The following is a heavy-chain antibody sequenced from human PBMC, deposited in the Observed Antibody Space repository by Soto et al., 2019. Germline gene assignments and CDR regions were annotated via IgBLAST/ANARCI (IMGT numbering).Heavy chain of an antibody. D-gene: IGHD2-2*01. J-gene: IGHJ6*02. Sequence: QVQLQESGPGLVKPSGTLSLTCAVSGGSISSSNWWSWVRQPPGKGLEWIGEIYHSGSTNYNPSLKSRVTISVDKSKNQLSLKLSSVTAADTAVYYCARDTAANIVVVPAAMAGYGMDVWGQGTTVTVSS. V-gene: IGHV4-4*02. CDR1: GGSISSSNW. CDR2: IYHSGST. CDR3: ARDTAANIVVVPAAMAGYGMDV.